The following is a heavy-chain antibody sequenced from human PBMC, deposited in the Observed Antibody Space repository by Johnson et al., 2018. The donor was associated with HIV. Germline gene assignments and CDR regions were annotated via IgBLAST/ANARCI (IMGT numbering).Heavy chain of an antibody. V-gene: IGHV3-30-3*01. D-gene: IGHD5-18*01. J-gene: IGHJ3*02. CDR3: TRDRIQIWSYVGTFDI. CDR1: GFTFSSYA. CDR2: ISYDGSNK. Sequence: QVQLVESEGSVVRPGGSLRLSCAASGFTFSSYAMHWVRQAPGKGLEWVAVISYDGSNKYYADSVKGRFTISRDSSRDTLYLQMSSLKPEDTAVYYCTRDRIQIWSYVGTFDIWGQGTMVNVSS.